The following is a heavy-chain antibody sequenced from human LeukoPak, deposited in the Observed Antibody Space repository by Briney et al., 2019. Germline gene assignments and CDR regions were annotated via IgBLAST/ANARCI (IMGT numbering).Heavy chain of an antibody. V-gene: IGHV3-23*01. CDR3: ARRAGAYSHPYDY. J-gene: IGHJ4*02. CDR2: YSDNT. D-gene: IGHD4/OR15-4a*01. CDR1: GFTFSNYA. Sequence: GSLRLSCAASGFTFSNYAMSWVRQAPGKGLEWVSFYSDNTHYSDSVKGRFTISRDNSKNTLYLQMNSLRAEDTAVYYCARRAGAYSHPYDYWGQGTLVTVSS.